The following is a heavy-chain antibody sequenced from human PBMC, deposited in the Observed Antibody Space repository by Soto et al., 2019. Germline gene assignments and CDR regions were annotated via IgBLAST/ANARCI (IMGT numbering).Heavy chain of an antibody. CDR1: RYSISSGNW. Sequence: SETLSLTCTVSRYSISSGNWGGWIRQPPGKGLEWLGYMSYSGTTYYNPSLKSRVTMSVDASKNQFSLRLSSVTAVDTAVYYCGRLPRLGAPFDYWGQGILVTVSS. CDR2: MSYSGTT. V-gene: IGHV4-28*01. D-gene: IGHD3-16*01. CDR3: GRLPRLGAPFDY. J-gene: IGHJ4*02.